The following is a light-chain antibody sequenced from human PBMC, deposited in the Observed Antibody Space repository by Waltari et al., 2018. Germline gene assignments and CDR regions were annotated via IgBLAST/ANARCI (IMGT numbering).Light chain of an antibody. CDR3: QSFDSSLSGVV. J-gene: IGLJ2*01. CDR1: SSNIGAGYE. Sequence: QSVLTQPPSVSGAPGQRVPISCTGSSSNIGAGYEVHWYQQLPGVAPKLLIYGYSSRPSGVPDRFSGSKSGTSASLAITGLQAEDEADYYCQSFDSSLSGVVFGGGTKLTVL. CDR2: GYS. V-gene: IGLV1-40*01.